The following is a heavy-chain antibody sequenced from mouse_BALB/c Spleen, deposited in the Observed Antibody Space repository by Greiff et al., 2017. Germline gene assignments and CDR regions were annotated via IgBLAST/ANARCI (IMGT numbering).Heavy chain of an antibody. CDR2: IWAGGST. CDR1: GFSLTSYG. D-gene: IGHD1-1*01. V-gene: IGHV2-9*02. Sequence: VLLVESGPGLVAPSQSLSITCTVSGFSLTSYGVHWVRQPPGKGLEWLGVIWAGGSTNYNSALMSRLSISKDNSKSQVFLKRNSLQTDDTAMYYGARDKLQDYAMDDWGQGTSVTVSS. J-gene: IGHJ4*01. CDR3: ARDKLQDYAMDD.